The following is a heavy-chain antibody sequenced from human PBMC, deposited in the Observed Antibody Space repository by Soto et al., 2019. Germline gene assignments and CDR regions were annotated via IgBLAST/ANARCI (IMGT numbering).Heavy chain of an antibody. D-gene: IGHD3-10*01. Sequence: PGGSLRLSCAASGFTVSSNYMSWVRQAPGKGLEWVSVIYSGGSTYYADSVKGRFTISRDNSKNTLYLQMNSMRAEDTAVYYRARSGNYYGMDVWGQGTTVTVSS. V-gene: IGHV3-53*01. CDR2: IYSGGST. CDR3: ARSGNYYGMDV. CDR1: GFTVSSNY. J-gene: IGHJ6*02.